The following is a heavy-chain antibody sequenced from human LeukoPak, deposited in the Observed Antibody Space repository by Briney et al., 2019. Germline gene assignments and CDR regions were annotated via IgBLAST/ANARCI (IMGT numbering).Heavy chain of an antibody. V-gene: IGHV3-23*01. CDR1: GFTFNSYA. CDR3: ARVLVPRWGYNLRGGFDY. J-gene: IGHJ4*02. Sequence: AGGSLRLSCAASGFTFNSYAITWVRQAPGKGLEWVSVISGSGGTTYYADSVKGRFTISRDNSKNALYLQMNSLRAEDTAVYYCARVLVPRWGYNLRGGFDYWGQGTLVTVSS. CDR2: ISGSGGTT. D-gene: IGHD5-24*01.